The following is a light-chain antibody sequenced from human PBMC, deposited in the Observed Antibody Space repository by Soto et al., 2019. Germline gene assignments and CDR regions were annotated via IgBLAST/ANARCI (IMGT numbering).Light chain of an antibody. V-gene: IGKV1-33*01. CDR2: DIS. CDR3: QQYENLPYT. J-gene: IGKJ2*01. CDR1: QVITNY. Sequence: DIQLTQSASSLSASVGDRVTITCQASQVITNYSNWYQQKPGKAPKLLIYDISTLEIGVPSRFGGSGSGTHFTFTITGLQPEDIATYYCQQYENLPYTFGQGTKLEI.